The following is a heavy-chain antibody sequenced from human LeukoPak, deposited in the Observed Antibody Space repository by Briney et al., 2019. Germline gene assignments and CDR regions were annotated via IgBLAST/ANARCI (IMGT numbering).Heavy chain of an antibody. Sequence: GGSLRLSCAASGFTFSNAWMNWVRQAPGKGLEWVGRIKSKTDGGTTDYAAPVKGRFTISRDDSKNTLYLQMNSLKTEDTAVYYCTTDRYDFWSGYSIPNDYWGQGTLVTVSS. CDR1: GFTFSNAW. CDR2: IKSKTDGGTT. V-gene: IGHV3-15*07. CDR3: TTDRYDFWSGYSIPNDY. J-gene: IGHJ4*02. D-gene: IGHD3-3*01.